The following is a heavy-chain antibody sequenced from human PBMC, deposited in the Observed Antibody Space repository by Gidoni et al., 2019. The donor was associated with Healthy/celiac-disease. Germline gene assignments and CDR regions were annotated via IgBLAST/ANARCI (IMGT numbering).Heavy chain of an antibody. Sequence: EVQLLESGGGLVQPGGSLRLSCAASGFTFRSYAMSWVRQAPGKGLEWVSAISGSGGSTYYADSVKGRFTISRDNSKNTLYLQMNSLRAEDTAVYYCAKFSLDSSGYPSDYWGQETLVTVSS. J-gene: IGHJ4*02. V-gene: IGHV3-23*01. CDR1: GFTFRSYA. CDR3: AKFSLDSSGYPSDY. D-gene: IGHD3-22*01. CDR2: ISGSGGST.